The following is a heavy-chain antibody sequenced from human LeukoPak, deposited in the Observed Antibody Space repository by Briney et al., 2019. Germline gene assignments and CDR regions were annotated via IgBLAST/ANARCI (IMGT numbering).Heavy chain of an antibody. Sequence: ASVKVSCKASGYTFTSYYMHWVRQAPGQGLEWMGIINPSGGSTSYAQKFQGRVTMTRDTSTSTVYMELSSLRSEDTAVYYCARDTVYCTNGVCYTPTYYYGMDVWGQGTTVTVSS. D-gene: IGHD2-8*01. CDR2: INPSGGST. V-gene: IGHV1-46*01. CDR3: ARDTVYCTNGVCYTPTYYYGMDV. J-gene: IGHJ6*02. CDR1: GYTFTSYY.